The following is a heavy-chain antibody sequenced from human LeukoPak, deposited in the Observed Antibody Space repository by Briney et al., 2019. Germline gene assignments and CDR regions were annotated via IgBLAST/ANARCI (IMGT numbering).Heavy chain of an antibody. D-gene: IGHD1-1*01. CDR2: ICGGSA. CDR1: GFTVSSNY. J-gene: IGHJ4*02. Sequence: GGSLRLSCAASGFTVSSNYMSWVRQAPGKGLEWVSVICGGSAYYADSVKGRFTISRDNSKNTLYLQMNSLRAEDSAVYYCAKTGNPATGDIWGQGTLVTVSS. CDR3: AKTGNPATGDI. V-gene: IGHV3-53*01.